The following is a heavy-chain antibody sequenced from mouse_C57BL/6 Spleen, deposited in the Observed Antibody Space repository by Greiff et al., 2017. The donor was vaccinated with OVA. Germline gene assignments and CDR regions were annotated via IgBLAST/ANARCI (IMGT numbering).Heavy chain of an antibody. D-gene: IGHD6-2*01. V-gene: IGHV1-15*01. J-gene: IGHJ4*01. Sequence: QVQLQQSGAELVRPGASVTLSCKASGYTFTDYEMHWVKQTPVHGLEWIGAIDPEPGGTAYNQKFKGKAILTADNSSSTAYMELRSLTSEDSAVYYCTRRVSVYAMDYWGQGTSVTVSS. CDR1: GYTFTDYE. CDR2: IDPEPGGT. CDR3: TRRVSVYAMDY.